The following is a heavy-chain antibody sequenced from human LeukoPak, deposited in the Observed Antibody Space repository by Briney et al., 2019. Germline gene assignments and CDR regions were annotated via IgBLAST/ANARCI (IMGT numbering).Heavy chain of an antibody. J-gene: IGHJ6*03. Sequence: GASVKVSCKASGYTFTGYYMHWVRQAPGQGLEWMGWINPNSGGANYAQKFQGRVTMTRDTSISTAYMELSRLRSDDTAVYYCARVVTGSSGWYSYYYYYMDAWGKGTTVTVSS. V-gene: IGHV1-2*02. CDR3: ARVVTGSSGWYSYYYYYMDA. D-gene: IGHD6-19*01. CDR1: GYTFTGYY. CDR2: INPNSGGA.